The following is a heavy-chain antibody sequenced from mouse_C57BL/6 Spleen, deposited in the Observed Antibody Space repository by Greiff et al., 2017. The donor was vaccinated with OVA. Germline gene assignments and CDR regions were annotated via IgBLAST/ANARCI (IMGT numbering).Heavy chain of an antibody. CDR1: GFSLTSYG. J-gene: IGHJ4*01. V-gene: IGHV2-5*01. CDR2: IWRGGST. D-gene: IGHD2-2*01. Sequence: VQLVESGPGLVQPSQSLSITCTVSGFSLTSYGVHWVRQSPGKGLEWLGVIWRGGSTDYNAAFLSRLSITKDNSKSQVFFKMNRRQADDTAIYYCAKNSGYDGGYAMDDWGQGTSVTVSS. CDR3: AKNSGYDGGYAMDD.